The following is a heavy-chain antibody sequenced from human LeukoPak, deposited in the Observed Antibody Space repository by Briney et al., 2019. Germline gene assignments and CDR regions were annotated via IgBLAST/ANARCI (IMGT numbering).Heavy chain of an antibody. CDR1: GFTFSSFS. D-gene: IGHD2-21*01. CDR2: INTVASCI. J-gene: IGHJ4*02. V-gene: IGHV3-21*01. CDR3: ARLRRNGDSGGFYYYYDS. Sequence: TGGSLRLSCAASGFTFSSFSINWVRQAPGKGLEWVSSINTVASCIYYADSVRGRFTISRDNAKNSLYLQMNSLRAEDTGVYYCARLRRNGDSGGFYYYYDSWGQGTLVTVSS.